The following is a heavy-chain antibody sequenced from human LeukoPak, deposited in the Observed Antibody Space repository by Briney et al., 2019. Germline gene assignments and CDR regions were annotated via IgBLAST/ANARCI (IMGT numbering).Heavy chain of an antibody. CDR3: ARRGDGYNYDFDY. V-gene: IGHV4-30-4*01. D-gene: IGHD5-24*01. CDR2: IYYSGST. Sequence: SETLSLTCTVSGGSISSGDYYWSWIRQPPGKGLEWIGYIYYSGSTYYNPSIKSRVTISVDTSKNQFSLKLSSVTAADTAVYYCARRGDGYNYDFDYWGQGTLVTVSS. J-gene: IGHJ4*02. CDR1: GGSISSGDYY.